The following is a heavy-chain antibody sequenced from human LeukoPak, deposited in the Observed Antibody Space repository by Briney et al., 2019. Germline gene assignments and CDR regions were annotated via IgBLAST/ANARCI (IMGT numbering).Heavy chain of an antibody. D-gene: IGHD5-12*01. Sequence: SETLSLTCTVSGGSINSYYWSWIRQPPGKGLEWIGYIYYSGSTNYNPSLKSRVTISVHTSKNQFSLKLSSVTTADTAMYYCARNSGPGTFDPWGQGTLVTVPS. CDR2: IYYSGST. J-gene: IGHJ5*02. CDR1: GGSINSYY. V-gene: IGHV4-59*01. CDR3: ARNSGPGTFDP.